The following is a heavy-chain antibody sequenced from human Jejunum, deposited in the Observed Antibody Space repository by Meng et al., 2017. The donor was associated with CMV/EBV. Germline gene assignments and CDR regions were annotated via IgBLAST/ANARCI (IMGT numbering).Heavy chain of an antibody. CDR1: FSPYA. CDR3: ARDGGGYTLGTGWYIDY. Sequence: FSPYAMGWVRQAPGKGLERVSSINDIGDQTHYPDSVGGRFTISRDNSRNTLYLQMTGLRIEDTAIYYCARDGGGYTLGTGWYIDYWGQGTLVTVSS. V-gene: IGHV3-23*01. D-gene: IGHD3-10*01. CDR2: INDIGDQT. J-gene: IGHJ4*02.